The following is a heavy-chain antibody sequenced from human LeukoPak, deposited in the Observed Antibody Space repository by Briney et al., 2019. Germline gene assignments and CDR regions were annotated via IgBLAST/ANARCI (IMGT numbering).Heavy chain of an antibody. V-gene: IGHV4-34*01. CDR2: INHSGST. J-gene: IGHJ6*03. Sequence: PSETLSLTCAVYGGSFSGYYWSWIRQPPGKGLEWIGEINHSGSTNYNPSLKSRVTISVDTSKNQFSLKLSSVTAADTAVYYCARGKYSSSWGLLYYYYYYMDVWGKGTTVTVSS. CDR3: ARGKYSSSWGLLYYYYYYMDV. D-gene: IGHD6-13*01. CDR1: GGSFSGYY.